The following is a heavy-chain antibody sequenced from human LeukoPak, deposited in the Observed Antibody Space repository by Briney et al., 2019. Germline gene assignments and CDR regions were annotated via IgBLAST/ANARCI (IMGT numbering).Heavy chain of an antibody. D-gene: IGHD3-10*01. CDR2: ISWNSGSI. J-gene: IGHJ4*02. Sequence: GGSLRLSCAASGFTFDDYAMHWVRQAPGKGLEWVSGISWNSGSIGYADSVKGRFTISRDNAKNSLYLQMNSLRAEDMALYYCAKALWFGELSSFDYWGQGTLVTVSS. CDR3: AKALWFGELSSFDY. V-gene: IGHV3-9*03. CDR1: GFTFDDYA.